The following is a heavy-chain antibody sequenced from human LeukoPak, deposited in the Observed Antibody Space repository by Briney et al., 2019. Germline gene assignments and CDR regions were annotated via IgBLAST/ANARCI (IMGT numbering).Heavy chain of an antibody. J-gene: IGHJ4*02. Sequence: GGSLRLSCVVSGITFTSHGMNWIRQAPGKGLEWVAFIQHDGSNKCHADSVKGRFTISRDNAKNSLYLQMNSLRAEDTAVYYCARAYGSGSYWLAFDYWGQGTLVTVSS. CDR1: GITFTSHG. CDR2: IQHDGSNK. D-gene: IGHD3-10*01. V-gene: IGHV3-30*02. CDR3: ARAYGSGSYWLAFDY.